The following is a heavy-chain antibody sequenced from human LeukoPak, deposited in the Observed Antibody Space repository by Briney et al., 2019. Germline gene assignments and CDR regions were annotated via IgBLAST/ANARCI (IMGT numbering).Heavy chain of an antibody. V-gene: IGHV3-23*01. CDR3: ARGRTDYDSTFDY. J-gene: IGHJ4*02. Sequence: QPGGSLRLSCAAAGFTFSSYAMSWVRQAPGKGLEWVSAISGSGGSTYYADSVKGRFTISRDNSKNTLYLQMNSLRAEDTALYYCARGRTDYDSTFDYWGQGTLVTVSS. CDR1: GFTFSSYA. CDR2: ISGSGGST. D-gene: IGHD3-22*01.